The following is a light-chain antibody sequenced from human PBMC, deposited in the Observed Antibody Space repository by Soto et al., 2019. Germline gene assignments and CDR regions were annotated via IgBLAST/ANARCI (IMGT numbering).Light chain of an antibody. CDR2: DVS. CDR1: SSDVGGYNY. Sequence: QSALTQPRSVSGSPGQSVTISCTGTSSDVGGYNYVSWYHQHPGKAPQLMIYDVSKRSSGVPDRFSVSKSGNTASLTTSGLQAEDDADYSCCSYAGSFVVFGGGTKLTVL. CDR3: CSYAGSFVV. V-gene: IGLV2-11*01. J-gene: IGLJ2*01.